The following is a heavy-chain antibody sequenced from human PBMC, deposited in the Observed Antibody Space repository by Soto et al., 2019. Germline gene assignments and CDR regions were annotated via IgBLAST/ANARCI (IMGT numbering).Heavy chain of an antibody. CDR1: GVSISSYY. CDR3: ARQGFGPLHGLVDV. V-gene: IGHV4-59*08. Sequence: PSETLSLTCTVSGVSISSYYWSRFRQSPGKRMEWIGYVHHSWGSSYNPSLQSRVAISLDTSKSQFSLKVTSVTATDTAVYYCARQGFGPLHGLVDVWGQGTTVTVSS. J-gene: IGHJ6*02. CDR2: VHHSWGS. D-gene: IGHD3-10*01.